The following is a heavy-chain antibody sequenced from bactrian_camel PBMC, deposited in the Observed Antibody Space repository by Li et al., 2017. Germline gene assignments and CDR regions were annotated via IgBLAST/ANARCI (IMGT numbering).Heavy chain of an antibody. CDR2: IYADSSNT. J-gene: IGHJ6*01. D-gene: IGHD2*01. V-gene: IGHV3-2*01. CDR3: AADQTWFLLRSGFGY. CDR1: GYTSSSYY. Sequence: HVQLVESGGGLVQPGGSLRLSCAASGYTSSSYYMSWVRQAPGKGLEWVSGIYADSSNTYYTDSVKGRFAISRDNAKNTLYLEMNSLKPEDAAVYYCAADQTWFLLRSGFGYWGQGTQVTVS.